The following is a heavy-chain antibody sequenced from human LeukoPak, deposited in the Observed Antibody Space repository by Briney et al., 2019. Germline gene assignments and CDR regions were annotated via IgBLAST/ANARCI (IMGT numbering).Heavy chain of an antibody. D-gene: IGHD6-13*01. V-gene: IGHV4-61*01. CDR2: IYYSGST. Sequence: PSETLSLTCTVSGYSLSSGYFWGWIRQPPGKGLEWIGYIYYSGSTNYNPSLKSRVTISVDTSKNQFSLKLSSVTAADAAVYYCARVYYSRSYDYWYFDLWGRGTLVTVSS. CDR3: ARVYYSRSYDYWYFDL. J-gene: IGHJ2*01. CDR1: GYSLSSGYF.